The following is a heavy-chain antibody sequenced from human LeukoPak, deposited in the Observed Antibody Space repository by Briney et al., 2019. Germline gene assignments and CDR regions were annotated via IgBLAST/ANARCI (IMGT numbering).Heavy chain of an antibody. D-gene: IGHD6-13*01. V-gene: IGHV4-34*01. CDR3: AREATIAAAGTHYYYMDV. J-gene: IGHJ6*03. CDR2: INHSGST. CDR1: GGSFSGYY. Sequence: SETLSLTCAVYGGSFSGYYWSWIRQPPGKGLEWIGEINHSGSTNYNPSLKSRVTISVDTSKNQFSLKLSSVTAADTAVYYCAREATIAAAGTHYYYMDVWGKGTTVTVSS.